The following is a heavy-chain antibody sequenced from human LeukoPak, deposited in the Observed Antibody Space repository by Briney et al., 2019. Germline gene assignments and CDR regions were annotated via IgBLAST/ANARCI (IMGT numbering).Heavy chain of an antibody. Sequence: ASVTVSCKASGYTFTGYYMHWVRQAPGQGLEWMGWINPNSGGTNYAQKFQGRVTMTRDTSISTAYMVLSRLRSDDTAVYYCARDGGRIVGAHNWFDPWGQGTLVTVSS. CDR3: ARDGGRIVGAHNWFDP. J-gene: IGHJ5*02. D-gene: IGHD1-26*01. V-gene: IGHV1-2*02. CDR1: GYTFTGYY. CDR2: INPNSGGT.